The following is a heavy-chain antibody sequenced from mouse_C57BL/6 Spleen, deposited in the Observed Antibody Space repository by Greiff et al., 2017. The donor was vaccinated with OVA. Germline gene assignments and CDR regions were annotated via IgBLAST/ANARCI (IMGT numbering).Heavy chain of an antibody. CDR3: ARNYDFDY. Sequence: QVQLQQSGAELVRPGTSVKVSCKASGYAFTNYLIEWVKQRPGQGLEWIGVINPGSGGTNYNEKFKGKATLTADKTSSTAYMQLSSLTSEDSAVYFCARNYDFDYRGQGTTLTVSS. CDR1: GYAFTNYL. J-gene: IGHJ2*01. D-gene: IGHD1-1*01. V-gene: IGHV1-54*01. CDR2: INPGSGGT.